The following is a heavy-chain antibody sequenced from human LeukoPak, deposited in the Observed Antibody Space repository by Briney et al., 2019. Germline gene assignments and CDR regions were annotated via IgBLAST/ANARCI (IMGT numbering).Heavy chain of an antibody. CDR3: ARRGRDYYYGMDV. J-gene: IGHJ6*02. Sequence: GASVKVSCKASGYTFTSYGISWVRQAPGQGLEWMGWINPNSGGTNYAQKFQGWVTMTRDTSISTAYMELSRLRSDDTAVYYCARRGRDYYYGMDVWGQGTTVTVSS. V-gene: IGHV1-2*04. CDR1: GYTFTSYG. CDR2: INPNSGGT.